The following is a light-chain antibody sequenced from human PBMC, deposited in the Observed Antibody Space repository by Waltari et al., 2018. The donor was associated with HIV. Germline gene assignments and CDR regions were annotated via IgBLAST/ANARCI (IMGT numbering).Light chain of an antibody. J-gene: IGLJ3*02. Sequence: QSALTQHASVSGYPGQSITISCPGSRRDVGGYNYASWSQQHPGKAPRLMIYDVSTRPAGVSDRFSGSKSGDTASLTISGLQAEDEADYYCESYTSTSVWVFGGGTRLTVL. CDR2: DVS. CDR3: ESYTSTSVWV. V-gene: IGLV2-14*03. CDR1: RRDVGGYNY.